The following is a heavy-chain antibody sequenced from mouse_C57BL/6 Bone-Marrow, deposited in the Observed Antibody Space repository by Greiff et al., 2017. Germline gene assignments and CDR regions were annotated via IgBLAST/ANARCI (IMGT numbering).Heavy chain of an antibody. D-gene: IGHD1-1*01. Sequence: QVQLQQPGAELVMPGASVKLSCKASGYTFTSYWMHWVKQRPGQSLEWIGEIDPSDSYTNYNQKFKGKSTLTVDKSSSTAYMQLSSLTSEDSAVYYCARDTVVANYYAMDYWGQGTSVTVSS. CDR2: IDPSDSYT. J-gene: IGHJ4*01. CDR3: ARDTVVANYYAMDY. V-gene: IGHV1-69*01. CDR1: GYTFTSYW.